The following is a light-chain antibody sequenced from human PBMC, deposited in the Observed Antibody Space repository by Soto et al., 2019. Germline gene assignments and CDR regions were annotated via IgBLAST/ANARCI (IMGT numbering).Light chain of an antibody. CDR3: SSYTSSSTYV. Sequence: LTQPASVSGSPGQSITISFTGNSSDVGGYTYVSWYQQHPGKAPKLMIYNVSNRPSGVSNRFSGSKSGNTASLTISGFQAEDEADYYCSSYTSSSTYVSATGTKVTVL. CDR2: NVS. CDR1: SSDVGGYTY. V-gene: IGLV2-14*01. J-gene: IGLJ1*01.